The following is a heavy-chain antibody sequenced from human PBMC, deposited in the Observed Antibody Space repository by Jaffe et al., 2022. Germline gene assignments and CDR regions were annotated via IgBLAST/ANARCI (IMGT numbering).Heavy chain of an antibody. CDR2: IYYSGST. V-gene: IGHV4-59*01. J-gene: IGHJ2*01. Sequence: QVQLQESGPGLVKPSETLSLTCTVSGGSISSYYWSWIRQPPGKGLEWIGYIYYSGSTNYNPSLKSRVTISVDTSKNQFSLKLSSVTAADTAVYYCARALPHIVVVTAIENWYFDLWGRGTLVTVSS. CDR1: GGSISSYY. D-gene: IGHD2-21*02. CDR3: ARALPHIVVVTAIENWYFDL.